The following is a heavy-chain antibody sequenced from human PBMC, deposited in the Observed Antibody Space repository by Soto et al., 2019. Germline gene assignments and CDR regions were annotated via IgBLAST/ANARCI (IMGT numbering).Heavy chain of an antibody. CDR3: AREYYYDSSGYYYD. CDR2: IHYSGST. J-gene: IGHJ4*02. CDR1: GGSISSGGYY. V-gene: IGHV4-31*03. Sequence: SETLSLTCTVSGGSISSGGYYWSWIRQHPGKGLEWIGYIHYSGSTYYNPSLKSRVTISVDTSKNQFSLKLSSVTAADTAVYYCAREYYYDSSGYYYDWGQGTLVTVSS. D-gene: IGHD3-22*01.